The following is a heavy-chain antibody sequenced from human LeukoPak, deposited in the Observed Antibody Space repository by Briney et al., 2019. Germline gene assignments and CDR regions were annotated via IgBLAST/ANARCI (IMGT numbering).Heavy chain of an antibody. J-gene: IGHJ4*02. V-gene: IGHV1-24*01. CDR3: ATSRDLFNFDY. Sequence: ASMKVSCKVSGYTLTERSMHWVRQSPGKGLEWMGGFAPADGDTVYAQHLEGRVTMPLDTSTDTAYVELSGLRSEATAVYYCATSRDLFNFDYWGQGTLVIVSS. CDR2: FAPADGDT. D-gene: IGHD3-10*01. CDR1: GYTLTERS.